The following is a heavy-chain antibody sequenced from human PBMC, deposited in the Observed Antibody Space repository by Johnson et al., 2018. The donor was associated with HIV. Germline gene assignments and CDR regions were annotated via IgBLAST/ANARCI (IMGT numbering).Heavy chain of an antibody. J-gene: IGHJ3*02. D-gene: IGHD2-21*01. CDR2: IFIGGST. CDR3: ARELHIPNSNASYPDRYDVFDI. CDR1: GFTVSSNY. Sequence: VQLVEAGGGLIQPGGSLRLSCAASGFTVSSNYMTWVRQAPGKGLEWVSVIFIGGSTYYGESVKGRFTISRDNSNNTVYLQINSLRAEDTAVYYCARELHIPNSNASYPDRYDVFDIWGQGTMFTVSS. V-gene: IGHV3-53*01.